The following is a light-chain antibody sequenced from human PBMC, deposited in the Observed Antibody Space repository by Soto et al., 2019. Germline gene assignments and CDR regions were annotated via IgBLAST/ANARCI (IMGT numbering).Light chain of an antibody. CDR3: QQANSFPLT. CDR1: QGISNW. Sequence: DIQMTQSPSSVSASVGDRVTITCRASQGISNWLAWYQQEPGKAPKLLIFGASNLPSGVPSRFSGSYSGTDFTLTIISLQPEDFATYYCQQANSFPLTFGGGTKVDIK. V-gene: IGKV1-12*01. CDR2: GAS. J-gene: IGKJ4*01.